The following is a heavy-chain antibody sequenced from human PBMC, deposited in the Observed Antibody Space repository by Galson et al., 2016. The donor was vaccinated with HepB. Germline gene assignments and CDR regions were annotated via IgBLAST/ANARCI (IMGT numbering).Heavy chain of an antibody. CDR1: GFTFSSYN. D-gene: IGHD5-24*01. CDR3: ARDTATIPRYGMDV. V-gene: IGHV3-21*01. CDR2: ISSGSAYI. J-gene: IGHJ6*02. Sequence: SLRLSCAASGFTFSSYNMNWVCQAPGKGLEWVSCISSGSAYIHYADSVKGRFTISRDNAKNSLYLQMNSLRAEDTAVYFCARDTATIPRYGMDVWGQGTTVTVSS.